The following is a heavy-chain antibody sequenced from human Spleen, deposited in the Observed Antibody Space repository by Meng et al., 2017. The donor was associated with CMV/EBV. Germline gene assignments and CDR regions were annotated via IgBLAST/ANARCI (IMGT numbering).Heavy chain of an antibody. CDR1: GYTFTGYY. J-gene: IGHJ4*02. CDR3: ARDLGGSYNDY. D-gene: IGHD1-26*01. CDR2: INPRGGTT. Sequence: QVQRVQYGGEVKKPGASVKVSCKASGYTFTGYYMHWVRQAPGQGLEWVGIINPRGGTTTYAQRVQGRVTMTSDTSTSTVYMEVSSLRSEDTAVYHCARDLGGSYNDYWGQGTLVTVSS. V-gene: IGHV1-46*01.